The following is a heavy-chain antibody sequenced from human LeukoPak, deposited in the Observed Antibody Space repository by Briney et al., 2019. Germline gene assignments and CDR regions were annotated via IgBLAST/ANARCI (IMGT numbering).Heavy chain of an antibody. V-gene: IGHV3-9*01. CDR1: GFTFDDYA. Sequence: GRSLRLSCAASGFTFDDYAMHWVRQAPGKGLEWVSGISWNSGSIGYADSVKGRFTISRDNAKNSLYLQMNSLRAEDTAVYYCARDLITMTFDYWGQGTLVTVSS. CDR2: ISWNSGSI. D-gene: IGHD3-22*01. J-gene: IGHJ4*02. CDR3: ARDLITMTFDY.